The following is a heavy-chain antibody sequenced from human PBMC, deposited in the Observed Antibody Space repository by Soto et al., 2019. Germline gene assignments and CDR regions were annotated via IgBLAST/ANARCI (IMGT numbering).Heavy chain of an antibody. D-gene: IGHD1-7*01. CDR1: GCSLRRRVLS. V-gene: IGHV2-70*01. CDR3: TRSTNWNYDYYFDY. CDR2: IDWEEEK. J-gene: IGHJ4*02. Sequence: PTLVNLKQTLVVTCAFSGCSLRRRVLSVSGMGQASGKALEFIGLIDWEEEKFYGRSMMTRHTVYKDTSKSQVVLTLTNADAEDTATYYCTRSTNWNYDYYFDYWGQGTLVTVSS.